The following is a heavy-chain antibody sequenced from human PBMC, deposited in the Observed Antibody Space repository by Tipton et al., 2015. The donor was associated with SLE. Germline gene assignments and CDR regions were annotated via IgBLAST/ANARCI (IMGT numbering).Heavy chain of an antibody. CDR1: GYTLTGYY. D-gene: IGHD1-7*01. CDR2: INPNSGGT. J-gene: IGHJ5*02. Sequence: QVQLVQSGAEVKKPGASVKVSCKASGYTLTGYYMHWVRQAPGQGLEWMGWINPNSGGTNYAQKFQGRVTMTRDTSISTAYMELSSLRSEDTAVYYCARARTLILAWFDPWGQGTLVTVSS. CDR3: ARARTLILAWFDP. V-gene: IGHV1-2*02.